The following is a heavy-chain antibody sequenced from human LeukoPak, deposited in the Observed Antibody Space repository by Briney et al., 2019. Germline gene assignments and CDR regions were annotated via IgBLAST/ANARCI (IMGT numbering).Heavy chain of an antibody. Sequence: GGSLRLSCAASGFTFSSYGMHWVRQAPGKGLEWVAVIWYAGSNKYYADSVKGRFTISRDNSKNTLYLQMNSLRAEDTAVYFCANDAARQQLSNLFYGMDVWGQGTTVTVSS. J-gene: IGHJ6*02. CDR3: ANDAARQQLSNLFYGMDV. D-gene: IGHD6-13*01. V-gene: IGHV3-30*02. CDR2: IWYAGSNK. CDR1: GFTFSSYG.